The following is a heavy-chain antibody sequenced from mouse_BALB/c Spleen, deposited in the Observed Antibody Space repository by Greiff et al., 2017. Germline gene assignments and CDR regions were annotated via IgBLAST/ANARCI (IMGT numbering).Heavy chain of an antibody. CDR1: GYSFTDYI. V-gene: IGHV1-39*01. J-gene: IGHJ1*01. CDR2: INPYYGST. Sequence: VQLQQTGPELVKPGASVKISCKASGYSFTDYIMLWVKQSHGKSLEWIGNINPYYGSTSYNLKFKGKATLTVDKSSSTAYMQLNSLTSEDSAVYYCARVSTMISWYFDVWGAGTTVTVSS. CDR3: ARVSTMISWYFDV. D-gene: IGHD2-4*01.